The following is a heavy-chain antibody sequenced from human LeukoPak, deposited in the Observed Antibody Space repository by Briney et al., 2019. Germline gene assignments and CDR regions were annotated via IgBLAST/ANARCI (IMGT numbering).Heavy chain of an antibody. D-gene: IGHD5-12*01. CDR3: ARLMRGGYDPPNAFDI. J-gene: IGHJ3*02. CDR2: INTNTGNP. CDR1: GYTFTSYA. V-gene: IGHV7-4-1*02. Sequence: ASVKVSCKASGYTFTSYAMNWVRQAPGQGLEWMGWINTNTGNPTYAPGFTGRFVFSLDTSVSTGYLQISSLKAEDTAVYYCARLMRGGYDPPNAFDIWGQGTMVTVSS.